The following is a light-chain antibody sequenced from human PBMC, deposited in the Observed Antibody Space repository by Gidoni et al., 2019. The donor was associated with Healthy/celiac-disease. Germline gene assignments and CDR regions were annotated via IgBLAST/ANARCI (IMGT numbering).Light chain of an antibody. CDR3: QQYGSSVFT. CDR2: GAS. CDR1: QSVSSSY. J-gene: IGKJ3*01. V-gene: IGKV3-20*01. Sequence: EIVLTQSPGTLSLSPGERATLSCRASQSVSSSYLAWYQQKPGQAPRLLIYGASSRATGIPDRFSGSGSGTDFTLTISRLEPEDFAVYYCQQYGSSVFTFXPXTKVDIK.